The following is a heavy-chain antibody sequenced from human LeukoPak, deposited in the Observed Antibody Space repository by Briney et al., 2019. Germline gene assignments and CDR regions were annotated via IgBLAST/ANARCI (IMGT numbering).Heavy chain of an antibody. V-gene: IGHV1-18*04. CDR1: GYTFTSYY. CDR2: ISAYNGNT. J-gene: IGHJ4*02. Sequence: ASVKVSCKASGYTFTSYYMHWVRQAPGQGLEWMGWISAYNGNTNYAQKLQGRVTMTADTSTSTAYMELRSLRSDDTAVYYCARDRSGMIAAAGTGSFDYWGQGTLVTVSS. CDR3: ARDRSGMIAAAGTGSFDY. D-gene: IGHD6-13*01.